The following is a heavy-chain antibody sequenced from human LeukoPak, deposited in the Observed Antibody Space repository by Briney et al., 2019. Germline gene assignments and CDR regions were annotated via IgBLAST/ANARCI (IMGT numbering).Heavy chain of an antibody. CDR2: IKPDGSEK. J-gene: IGHJ4*02. CDR3: PRDLYCSSTSCYALFDY. Sequence: PGGSLRLSCGASEXTFSTYWMSWVRQAPGKGLEWVANIKPDGSEKYYVDSVKGRFTISRDNAKNSLYQMNSLRAEDTAVYYCPRDLYCSSTSCYALFDYWGQGTLVTVSS. D-gene: IGHD2-2*01. V-gene: IGHV3-7*05. CDR1: EXTFSTYW.